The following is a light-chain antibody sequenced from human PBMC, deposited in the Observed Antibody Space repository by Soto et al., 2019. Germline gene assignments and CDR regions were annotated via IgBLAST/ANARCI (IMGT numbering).Light chain of an antibody. J-gene: IGKJ5*01. CDR3: QQYNSYPWT. CDR1: QSISSW. Sequence: GDRVTITCRASQSISSWLAWYQQKPRKAPKLLIYDASSLESGVPSRFSGSGSGTEFTLTISSLQPDDFATYYCQQYNSYPWTFGQGTRLEIK. V-gene: IGKV1-5*01. CDR2: DAS.